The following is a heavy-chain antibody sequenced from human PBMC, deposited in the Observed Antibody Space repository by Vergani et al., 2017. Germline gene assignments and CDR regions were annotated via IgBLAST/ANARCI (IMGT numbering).Heavy chain of an antibody. Sequence: EVQLVQSGAEVKKPGESLKISCKGSGYSFTSYWIGWVRQMPGKGLGWMGIIYPGYSDTRYSPSFQGQVTIPADKSIGTAYLQWTSLKTSDTAMYYCAGLREPNDRPTSYGGMDVWGQGTTVTVSS. D-gene: IGHD1-26*01. CDR3: AGLREPNDRPTSYGGMDV. J-gene: IGHJ6*02. V-gene: IGHV5-51*03. CDR1: GYSFTSYW. CDR2: IYPGYSDT.